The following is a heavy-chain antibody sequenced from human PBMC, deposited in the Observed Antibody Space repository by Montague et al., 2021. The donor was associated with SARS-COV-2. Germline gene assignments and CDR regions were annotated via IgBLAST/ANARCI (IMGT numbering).Heavy chain of an antibody. CDR2: INHSGST. V-gene: IGHV4-34*01. CDR3: ARAQTVSTFCGAYYGFDV. D-gene: IGHD4-17*01. CDR1: GGSFSGYY. J-gene: IGHJ6*02. Sequence: SETLSLTCAVYGGSFSGYYWSWIRQPPGKGLEWIGEINHSGSTNYNPSLKSRVTISLDTSKNQFSLKLSSVTAADTAVYYCARAQTVSTFCGAYYGFDVWGQGTTVTVSS.